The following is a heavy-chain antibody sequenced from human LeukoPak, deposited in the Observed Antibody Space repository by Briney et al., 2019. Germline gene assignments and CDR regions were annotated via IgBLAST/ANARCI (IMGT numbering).Heavy chain of an antibody. CDR3: ARVPGIVVVPAATFDY. V-gene: IGHV1-2*02. J-gene: IGHJ4*02. CDR2: INPNSGGT. Sequence: ASVKVSCKASGYTFTGYYMLWVRQAPGQGLEWMGWINPNSGGTNYAQKFQGRVTMTRDTSISTPYMELSRLRSDDTAVYYCARVPGIVVVPAATFDYWGQGTLVTVSS. CDR1: GYTFTGYY. D-gene: IGHD2-2*01.